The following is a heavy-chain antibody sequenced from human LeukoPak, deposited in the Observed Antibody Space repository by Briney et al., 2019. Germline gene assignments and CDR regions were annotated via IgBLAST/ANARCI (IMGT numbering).Heavy chain of an antibody. Sequence: AAVKVSCKASGYTFTSYDVNWVRQATVQGLEWMGWMNPISGDTGYALKFQGRVTMSRNTSISTAYMELGSLRSEDTAVYYCARVPRRGERFDPWGQGTLVTVSS. V-gene: IGHV1-8*01. CDR2: MNPISGDT. CDR3: ARVPRRGERFDP. CDR1: GYTFTSYD. D-gene: IGHD3-10*01. J-gene: IGHJ5*02.